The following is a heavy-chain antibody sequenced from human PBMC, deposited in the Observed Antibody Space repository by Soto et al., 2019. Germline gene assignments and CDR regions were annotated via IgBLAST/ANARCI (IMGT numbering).Heavy chain of an antibody. V-gene: IGHV3-66*01. CDR3: ASSYYDINYFDY. D-gene: IGHD3-9*01. CDR2: IYSGGST. J-gene: IGHJ4*02. CDR1: GFTVSSNY. Sequence: EVQLVESGGGLVQPGGSLRLSCAASGFTVSSNYMSWVRQAPGKGLEWVSVIYSGGSTYYADSVKGRFTISRDNSKNTLYLQMNSLRAEATAVYYCASSYYDINYFDYWGQGTLVTVSS.